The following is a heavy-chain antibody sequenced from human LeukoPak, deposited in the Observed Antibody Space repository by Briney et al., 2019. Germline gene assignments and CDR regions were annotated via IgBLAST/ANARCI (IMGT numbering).Heavy chain of an antibody. D-gene: IGHD3-3*01. CDR2: IIPIFGTT. CDR3: ARDRKTISQYHYYYMDV. CDR1: GGTFGSFA. J-gene: IGHJ6*03. V-gene: IGHV1-69*05. Sequence: SVKVSCKTSGGTFGSFAISWVRQAPGQGLEWMGRIIPIFGTTEYAQKFQGRVTITTDESRSTAYTEVSSLRSEDTAVYYCARDRKTISQYHYYYMDVWGKGTTVTVSS.